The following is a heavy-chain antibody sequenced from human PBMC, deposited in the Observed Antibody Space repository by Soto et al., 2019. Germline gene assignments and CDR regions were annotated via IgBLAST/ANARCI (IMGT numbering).Heavy chain of an antibody. J-gene: IGHJ4*02. V-gene: IGHV3-23*01. Sequence: EVPLLESGGGLVQPGGSLRLSCAASGFTFSSYAMSWVRQAPGKGLEWVSGISGSGGSTYYADSVKGRFTISRDNSKNTLYLQMNSLRAEDTAVYYCASRGGTIVGATYYDYWGQGTLVTVSS. CDR2: ISGSGGST. D-gene: IGHD1-26*01. CDR3: ASRGGTIVGATYYDY. CDR1: GFTFSSYA.